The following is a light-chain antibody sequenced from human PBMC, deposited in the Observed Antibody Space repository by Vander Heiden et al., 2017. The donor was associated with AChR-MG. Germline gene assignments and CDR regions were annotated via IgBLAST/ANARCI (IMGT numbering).Light chain of an antibody. J-gene: IGLJ3*02. V-gene: IGLV1-44*01. Sequence: QSVLTQPPSASGTPGQRVTISCSGSSSNIGSNTVNWYQKFPGTAPKLLIYSRDQRPSGVPDRFSGSKSGTSASLAISGLQSGDEADYYCAARDDSLNWVFGGGTELTVL. CDR2: SRD. CDR1: SSNIGSNT. CDR3: AARDDSLNWV.